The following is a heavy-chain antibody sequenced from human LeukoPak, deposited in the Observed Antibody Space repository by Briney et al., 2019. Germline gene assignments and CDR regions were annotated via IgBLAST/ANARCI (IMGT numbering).Heavy chain of an antibody. Sequence: GGSLRLSCAASGFTFSSYAMSWVRQASGKGLEWVSAISGSGGSTYYADSVKGRFTISRGNSKNTLYLQMNSLRAEDTAVYYCAKDRAYGDYGVYYFDYWGQGTLVTVSS. V-gene: IGHV3-23*01. D-gene: IGHD4-17*01. CDR2: ISGSGGST. CDR1: GFTFSSYA. J-gene: IGHJ4*02. CDR3: AKDRAYGDYGVYYFDY.